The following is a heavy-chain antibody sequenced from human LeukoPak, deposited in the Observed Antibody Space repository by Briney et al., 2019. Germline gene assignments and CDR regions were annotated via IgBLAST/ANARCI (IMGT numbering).Heavy chain of an antibody. CDR1: GGSFSGYY. V-gene: IGHV4-34*01. CDR2: IYYSGST. D-gene: IGHD2-2*02. J-gene: IGHJ5*02. Sequence: PSETLSLTCAVYGGSFSGYYWSWIRQPPGKGLEWIGSIYYSGSTYYNPSLKSRVTISVDTSKNQFSLKLSSVTAADTAVYYCARSDCSSTSCYTGNWFDPWGQGTLVTVSS. CDR3: ARSDCSSTSCYTGNWFDP.